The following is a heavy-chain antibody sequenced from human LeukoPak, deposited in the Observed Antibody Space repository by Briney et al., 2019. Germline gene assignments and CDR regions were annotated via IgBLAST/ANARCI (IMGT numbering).Heavy chain of an antibody. Sequence: GGSLRLSCAASGFTFSNAWMSWVRQAPGKGLEWVGRIKSKTDGGTTDYAAPVKDRFTISRDDSKNTLYLQMNSLKTEDTAVYYCTTGPIYYYGSGSYRKPPDYWGQGTLVTVSS. V-gene: IGHV3-15*01. CDR3: TTGPIYYYGSGSYRKPPDY. CDR2: IKSKTDGGTT. CDR1: GFTFSNAW. D-gene: IGHD3-10*01. J-gene: IGHJ4*02.